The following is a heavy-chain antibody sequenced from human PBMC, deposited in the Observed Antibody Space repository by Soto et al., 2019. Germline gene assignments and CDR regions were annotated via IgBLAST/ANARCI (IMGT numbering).Heavy chain of an antibody. CDR3: ARPPADKEWDRLLIVPLDY. V-gene: IGHV3-30*03. J-gene: IGHJ4*02. D-gene: IGHD1-26*01. Sequence: QVQLVESGGGVVQPGRSLGLSCATSGFTFSIYGMHWVRQAPGKGLEWVAVIAHDGNNKYYGYSVKGRFTISRDNSKNTLSLQIKSLRVDDTAVYYGARPPADKEWDRLLIVPLDYGGQGTLVTVSS. CDR2: IAHDGNNK. CDR1: GFTFSIYG.